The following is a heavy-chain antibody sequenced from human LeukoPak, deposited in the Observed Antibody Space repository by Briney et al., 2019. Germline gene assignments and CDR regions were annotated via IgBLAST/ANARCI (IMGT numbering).Heavy chain of an antibody. V-gene: IGHV4-61*02. CDR1: GGSISSGSYY. D-gene: IGHD3-16*02. CDR2: IYTSGST. J-gene: IGHJ5*02. Sequence: SQTLSLTCTVSGGSISSGSYYWSWIRQPAGKGLEWIGRIYTSGSTNYNPSLKSRVTISVDTSKNQFSLKLSSVTAADTAVYYCARGIRSLGELSFDRPFDPWGQGTLVTVSS. CDR3: ARGIRSLGELSFDRPFDP.